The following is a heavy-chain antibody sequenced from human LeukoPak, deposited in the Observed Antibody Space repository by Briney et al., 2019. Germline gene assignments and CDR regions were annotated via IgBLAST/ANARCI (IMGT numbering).Heavy chain of an antibody. Sequence: PSETLSLTCTVSGGSISSSSYYWGWIRQPPGKGLEWIGSIYYSGSTYYNPSLKSRVTISVDTSKNQFSLKLSSVTAADTAVYYCARVADYYDSSGSNDYWGQGTLVTVSS. CDR3: ARVADYYDSSGSNDY. V-gene: IGHV4-39*07. D-gene: IGHD3-22*01. J-gene: IGHJ4*02. CDR1: GGSISSSSYY. CDR2: IYYSGST.